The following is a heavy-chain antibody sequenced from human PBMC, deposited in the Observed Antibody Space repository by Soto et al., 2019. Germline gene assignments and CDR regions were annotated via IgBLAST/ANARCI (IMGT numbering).Heavy chain of an antibody. D-gene: IGHD6-19*01. J-gene: IGHJ6*02. CDR1: GGTFSSYA. V-gene: IGHV1-69*13. CDR2: IIPIFGTA. CDR3: ARDGPVAGSNYYYGMDV. Sequence: SVKVSCKASGGTFSSYAISWVRQAPGQGLEWKGGIIPIFGTANYAQKFQGRVTITADESTSTAYMELSSLRSEDTAVYYCARDGPVAGSNYYYGMDVWGQGTTVTVSS.